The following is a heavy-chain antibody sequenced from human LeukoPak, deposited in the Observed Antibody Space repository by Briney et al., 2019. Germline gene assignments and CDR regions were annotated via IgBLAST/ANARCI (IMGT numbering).Heavy chain of an antibody. CDR1: GFTFSSYS. CDR3: AREVVVAAKFDY. V-gene: IGHV3-30*03. Sequence: GGSLRLSCAASGFTFSSYSMNWVRQAPGKGLEWVAVISYDGSNKYYADSVKGRFTISRDNSKNTLYLQMNSLRAEDTAVYYCAREVVVAAKFDYWGQGTLVTVSS. D-gene: IGHD2-15*01. CDR2: ISYDGSNK. J-gene: IGHJ4*02.